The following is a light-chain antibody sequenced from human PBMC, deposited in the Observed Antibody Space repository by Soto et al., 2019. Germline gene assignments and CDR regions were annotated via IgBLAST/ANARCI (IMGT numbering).Light chain of an antibody. CDR1: GTDVGQYNY. J-gene: IGLJ2*01. V-gene: IGLV2-8*01. Sequence: QSVLTQPPSASGSPGQSVTISCTGAGTDVGQYNYVSWYQQHPGKAPKLLIHHVSRRPSGVTARFSGSTSGNTASLTFSVLQNEDAAYYYCSSYRGFNNVLFGGGTKLTVL. CDR3: SSYRGFNNVL. CDR2: HVS.